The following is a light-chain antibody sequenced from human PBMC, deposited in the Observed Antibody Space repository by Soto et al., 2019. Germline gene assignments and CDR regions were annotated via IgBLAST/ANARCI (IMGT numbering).Light chain of an antibody. CDR3: QHYNSYSEA. J-gene: IGKJ1*01. Sequence: TQSPATLSRRAGDRVNITCRASQTISSWLAWYQQKPGKAPKLLIYKASTLKSGVPSRFSGSGSGTEFTLTISSLQPDDFATYYCQHYNSYSEAFGQGTKVDI. V-gene: IGKV1-5*03. CDR1: QTISSW. CDR2: KAS.